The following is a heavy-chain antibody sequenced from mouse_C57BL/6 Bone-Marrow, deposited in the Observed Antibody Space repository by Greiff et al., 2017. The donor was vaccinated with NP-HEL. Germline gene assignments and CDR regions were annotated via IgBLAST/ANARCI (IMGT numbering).Heavy chain of an antibody. CDR2: IYPRSGNT. Sequence: QVQLQQSGAELARPGASVKLSCKASGYTFTSYGISWVKQRTGQGLEWIGEIYPRSGNTYYNEKFKGKATLNADKSSSTAYMELRSLTSEDSAVYFCARYSYYDYDGYFDVWGTGTTVTVSS. D-gene: IGHD2-4*01. CDR3: ARYSYYDYDGYFDV. J-gene: IGHJ1*03. CDR1: GYTFTSYG. V-gene: IGHV1-81*01.